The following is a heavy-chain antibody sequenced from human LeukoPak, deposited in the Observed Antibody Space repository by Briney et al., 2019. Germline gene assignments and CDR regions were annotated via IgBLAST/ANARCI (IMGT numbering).Heavy chain of an antibody. CDR2: IWYDGSEK. J-gene: IGHJ4*02. Sequence: GGSLRLSCAASGFTFSYNAMHWVRQAPGEGLEWVAVIWYDGSEKYYADSVKGRFTISRDNSKNTLFLQMNSLRAEDTAVYYCARDYGTTTTTKRWGCFDYWGQGALVTVSS. CDR3: ARDYGTTTTTKRWGCFDY. CDR1: GFTFSYNA. D-gene: IGHD4-11*01. V-gene: IGHV3-33*01.